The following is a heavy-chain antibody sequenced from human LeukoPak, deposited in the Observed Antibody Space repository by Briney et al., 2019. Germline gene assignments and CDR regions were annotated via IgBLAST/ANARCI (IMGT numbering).Heavy chain of an antibody. V-gene: IGHV3-30*04. Sequence: PGRSLRLSCAASGFTFSSYAMPWVRQAPGKGLEWVAVISYDGSNKYYADSVKGRFTISRDNSKNTLYLQMNSLRAEDTAVYYCARVAQPWGQGTLVTVSS. CDR3: ARVAQP. CDR1: GFTFSSYA. CDR2: ISYDGSNK. J-gene: IGHJ5*02.